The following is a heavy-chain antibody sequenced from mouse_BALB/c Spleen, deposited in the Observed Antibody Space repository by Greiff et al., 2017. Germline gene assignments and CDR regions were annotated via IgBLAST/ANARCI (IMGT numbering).Heavy chain of an antibody. CDR3: ARGTTVGVSDY. CDR2: INPSNGRT. V-gene: IGHV1S81*02. D-gene: IGHD1-1*01. CDR1: GYTFTSYW. J-gene: IGHJ2*01. Sequence: QVQLQQPGAELVKPGASVKLSCKASGYTFTSYWMHWVKQRPRQGLEWIGEINPSNGRTNYNEKFKSKATLTVDKSSSTAYMQLSSLTSEDSAVYYWARGTTVGVSDYWGQGTTLTVSS.